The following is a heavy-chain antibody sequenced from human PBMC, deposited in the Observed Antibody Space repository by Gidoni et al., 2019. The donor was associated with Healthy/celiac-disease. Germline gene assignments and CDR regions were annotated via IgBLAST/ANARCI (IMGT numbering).Heavy chain of an antibody. D-gene: IGHD6-13*01. CDR2: ISSSGSTI. J-gene: IGHJ4*02. Sequence: EVQLVESGGGLVQPGGCLRISCAASGFTFSSYEMNWVRQAPGKGLEWVSYISSSGSTIYYADSVTGRFTISRDNAKNSLYLQMNSLRAEDTAVYYCARDGYSSSWYTGGVDYWGQGTLVTVSS. CDR3: ARDGYSSSWYTGGVDY. V-gene: IGHV3-48*03. CDR1: GFTFSSYE.